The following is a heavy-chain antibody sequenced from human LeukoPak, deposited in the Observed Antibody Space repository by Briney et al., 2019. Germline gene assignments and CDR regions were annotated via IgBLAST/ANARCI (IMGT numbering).Heavy chain of an antibody. CDR3: ARRGGIHLEYFDY. J-gene: IGHJ4*02. CDR2: VSSIGGST. CDR1: GFTFSSYV. Sequence: GGSLRLSCSASGFTFSSYVMFWVRQAPGKGLEYVSAVSSIGGSTYYADSVKGRFTISRDNSKNTLYLQMISLRPEDTAVYYCARRGGIHLEYFDYWGQGTLVTVSS. V-gene: IGHV3-64D*09. D-gene: IGHD3-3*01.